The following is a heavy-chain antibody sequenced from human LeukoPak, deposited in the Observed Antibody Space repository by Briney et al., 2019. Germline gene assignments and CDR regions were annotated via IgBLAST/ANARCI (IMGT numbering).Heavy chain of an antibody. CDR3: ARKNSGYSSTTNLWYFDL. CDR2: ISAYNGNT. D-gene: IGHD6-13*01. CDR1: GYTFTSYG. V-gene: IGHV1-18*01. Sequence: ASVKVSCKASGYTFTSYGISWVRQAPGQGLEWMGWISAYNGNTNYAQKLQGRVTITADESTSTAYMELSSLRSEDTAVYYCARKNSGYSSTTNLWYFDLWGRGTLVTVSS. J-gene: IGHJ2*01.